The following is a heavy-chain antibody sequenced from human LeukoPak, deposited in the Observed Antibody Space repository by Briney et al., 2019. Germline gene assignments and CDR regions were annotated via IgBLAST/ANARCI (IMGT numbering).Heavy chain of an antibody. CDR2: IYYSGST. V-gene: IGHV4-30-4*08. CDR1: GGSISSGDYY. CDR3: ARGRSVRWLQVFDY. D-gene: IGHD5-24*01. J-gene: IGHJ4*02. Sequence: SETLSLTCTVSGGSISSGDYYWSWIRQPPGKGLEWIGYIYYSGSTYYNPSLKSRVTISVDTSKNQFSLKLSSVTAADTAVYYCARGRSVRWLQVFDYWGQGTLVTVSS.